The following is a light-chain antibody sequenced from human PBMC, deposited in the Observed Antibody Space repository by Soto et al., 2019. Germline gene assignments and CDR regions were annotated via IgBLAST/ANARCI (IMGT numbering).Light chain of an antibody. CDR2: DVS. V-gene: IGLV2-11*01. CDR3: CSYAGRYTYV. CDR1: SSDVGGYNY. Sequence: QSVLTQPRSVSGSPGQSVTISCSGTSSDVGGYNYVSWYQQYPGKAPKLMIYDVSKRPSGVPDRFSGSKSGNTASLTITGLQAADEADYYCCSYAGRYTYVFGTGTKVTVL. J-gene: IGLJ1*01.